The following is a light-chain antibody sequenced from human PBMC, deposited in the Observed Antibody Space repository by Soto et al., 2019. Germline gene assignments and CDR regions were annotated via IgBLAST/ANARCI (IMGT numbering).Light chain of an antibody. V-gene: IGKV1-39*01. CDR2: AAS. Sequence: DIQMTQSPSSLSASVGARVTISCRASQSISSYLNWYQQKPGKAPKIMIYAASSLQSGVPSRFSGSGSGTGLNLTISSLQPEDVATYYCQQSYSTPITFGQGTRLEIK. CDR1: QSISSY. CDR3: QQSYSTPIT. J-gene: IGKJ5*01.